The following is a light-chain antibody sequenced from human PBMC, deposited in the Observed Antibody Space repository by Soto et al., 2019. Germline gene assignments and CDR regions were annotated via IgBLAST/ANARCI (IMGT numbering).Light chain of an antibody. CDR3: QQYNKWPLT. Sequence: EVVMTQSPATLSVSPGDGAALSCRASQGVGSNLAWYQQKPCQAPRILVYGASTRATGVPARFSGSGSGTEFTITISSLGSEDFAVYYCQQYNKWPLTFGHGTKVEIK. V-gene: IGKV3-15*01. J-gene: IGKJ1*01. CDR2: GAS. CDR1: QGVGSN.